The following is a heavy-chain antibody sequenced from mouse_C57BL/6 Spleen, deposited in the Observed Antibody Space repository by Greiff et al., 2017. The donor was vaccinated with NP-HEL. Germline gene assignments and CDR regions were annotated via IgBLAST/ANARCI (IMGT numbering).Heavy chain of an antibody. CDR1: GFTFSDYG. V-gene: IGHV5-17*01. CDR3: ARPYGSSYGYWYFDV. D-gene: IGHD1-1*01. Sequence: DVKLVESGGGLVKPGGSLKLSCAASGFTFSDYGMHWVRQAPEKGLEWVAYISSGSSTIYYADTVKGRFTISRDNAKNTLFLQMTSLRSEDTAMYYCARPYGSSYGYWYFDVWGTGTTVTVSS. J-gene: IGHJ1*03. CDR2: ISSGSSTI.